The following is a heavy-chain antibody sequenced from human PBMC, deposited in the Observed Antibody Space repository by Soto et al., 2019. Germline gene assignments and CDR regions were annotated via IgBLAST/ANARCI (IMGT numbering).Heavy chain of an antibody. D-gene: IGHD3-10*01. V-gene: IGHV3-7*01. Sequence: GVLRLSCAASGFTFSNYWMTWVRQAPGKGLEWVANIKKDGSEQYYVDSVKGRFTVSRDNAKNSVDLQMNSLRPEDTAVYDCASGNYYNGMDVWGQGTTVTVSS. CDR3: ASGNYYNGMDV. CDR1: GFTFSNYW. CDR2: IKKDGSEQ. J-gene: IGHJ6*02.